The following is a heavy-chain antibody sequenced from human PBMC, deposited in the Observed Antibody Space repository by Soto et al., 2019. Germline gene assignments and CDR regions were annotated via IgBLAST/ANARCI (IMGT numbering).Heavy chain of an antibody. J-gene: IGHJ6*02. CDR2: ISAYNGNT. CDR3: ARDCRGFLEWLLIPPCYYYGMDV. Sequence: VASVKVSCKASGYTFTSYGISWVRQAPGQGLEWMGWISAYNGNTNYAQKLQGRVTMTTDTSTSTAYMELRSLRSDDTAVYYCARDCRGFLEWLLIPPCYYYGMDVWGQGTTVTVSS. CDR1: GYTFTSYG. D-gene: IGHD3-3*01. V-gene: IGHV1-18*01.